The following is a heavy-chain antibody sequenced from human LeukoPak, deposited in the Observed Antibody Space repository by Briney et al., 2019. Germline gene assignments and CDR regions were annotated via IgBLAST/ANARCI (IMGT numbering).Heavy chain of an antibody. CDR3: ARDACSSTSCYDLGFSGA. V-gene: IGHV3-21*01. CDR2: ISSSSTYI. CDR1: GFSFRSYS. J-gene: IGHJ5*02. D-gene: IGHD2-2*01. Sequence: GGSLRLSCAACGFSFRSYSMNWVRQAPGKGLEWVSFISSSSTYIYYADSMKGRFTISRDNAKNSLYLQMNSLRAEDTAVYYCARDACSSTSCYDLGFSGAWGQGTLVTVSS.